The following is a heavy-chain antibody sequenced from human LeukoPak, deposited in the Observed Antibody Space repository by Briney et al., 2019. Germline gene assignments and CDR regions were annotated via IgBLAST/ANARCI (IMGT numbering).Heavy chain of an antibody. V-gene: IGHV4-34*01. J-gene: IGHJ2*01. Sequence: PSETLSLTCAVYGGSFSGYYWSWIRQPPGKGLEWIGEINHSGGTNYNPSLKSRVTISVDTSKNQFSLKLSSVTAADTAVYYCARMTIFWYFDLWGRGTLVTVSS. CDR2: INHSGGT. D-gene: IGHD3-3*01. CDR1: GGSFSGYY. CDR3: ARMTIFWYFDL.